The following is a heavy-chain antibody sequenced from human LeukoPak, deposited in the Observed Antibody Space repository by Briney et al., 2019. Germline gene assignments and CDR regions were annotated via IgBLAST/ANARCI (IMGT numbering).Heavy chain of an antibody. CDR3: ARGRLFGV. V-gene: IGHV3-48*03. Sequence: PGGSLRLSCAASGFTFSNFAMSWVRQAPGKGLEWVSYISSSGSPISYADSVKGRFTISRDNAKNSLYVQMNSLRAEDTAVYYCARGRLFGVWGQGTMVTVSS. CDR1: GFTFSNFA. D-gene: IGHD3-16*01. J-gene: IGHJ3*01. CDR2: ISSSGSPI.